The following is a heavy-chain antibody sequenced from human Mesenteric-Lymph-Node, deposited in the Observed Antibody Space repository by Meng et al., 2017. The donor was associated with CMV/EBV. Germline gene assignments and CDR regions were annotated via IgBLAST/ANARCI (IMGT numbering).Heavy chain of an antibody. Sequence: KTSGYTFTSYEISWVRQDTGQGLEWMGWMSPNSGNTGYAQKFQGRVTITRDISISTAYMEVSNLRPEDTAVYYCARAQSYDFWSGYSPWGQGTLVPSPQ. CDR1: GYTFTSYE. D-gene: IGHD3-3*01. CDR2: MSPNSGNT. J-gene: IGHJ5*02. V-gene: IGHV1-8*03. CDR3: ARAQSYDFWSGYSP.